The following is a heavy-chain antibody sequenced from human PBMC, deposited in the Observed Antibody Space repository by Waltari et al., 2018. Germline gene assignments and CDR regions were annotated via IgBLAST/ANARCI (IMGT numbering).Heavy chain of an antibody. D-gene: IGHD3-3*01. CDR3: AKDSGVGGDDY. V-gene: IGHV3-23*01. Sequence: EVQLLESGGGLVQPGGYLRLSCAAPGFTCSSYTMNGVRQAPGQGLEWVSAIHNGGETTSYADSVKGRFTISRDNSKNTLYLQMNNLRAEDTAMYFCAKDSGVGGDDYWGQGTLVTVSS. CDR1: GFTCSSYT. J-gene: IGHJ4*02. CDR2: IHNGGETT.